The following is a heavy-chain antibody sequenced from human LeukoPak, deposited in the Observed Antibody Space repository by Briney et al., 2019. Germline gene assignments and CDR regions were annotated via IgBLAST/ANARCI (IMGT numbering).Heavy chain of an antibody. J-gene: IGHJ4*02. CDR1: EYRFTSYW. D-gene: IGHD2-21*02. V-gene: IGHV5-10-1*01. CDR2: MDPSEPYT. Sequence: GESLKISCKGSEYRFTSYWISRERQMPGKGLEWMGMMDPSEPYTKYSPSFQGHVTISADKSISTAYLQWSSRKASDTAMYYCARHYCGGDCYSFDYWGQGTLVTVSS. CDR3: ARHYCGGDCYSFDY.